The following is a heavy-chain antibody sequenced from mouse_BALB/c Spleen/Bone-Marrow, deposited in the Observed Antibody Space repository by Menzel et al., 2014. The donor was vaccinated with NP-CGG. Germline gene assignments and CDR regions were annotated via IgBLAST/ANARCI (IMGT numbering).Heavy chain of an antibody. V-gene: IGHV1-77*01. CDR3: AREGDPGAWFAY. Sequence: LVESGAELARPGASVKLSCKASGYTFTDYYINWVKQRTGQGLEWIGEIYPGSGNTYYNEKFKGKATLTADKSFSTAYMQLSSLTSEDSAVYFCAREGDPGAWFAYWGQGTLVTVSA. J-gene: IGHJ3*01. CDR2: IYPGSGNT. D-gene: IGHD3-3*01. CDR1: GYTFTDYY.